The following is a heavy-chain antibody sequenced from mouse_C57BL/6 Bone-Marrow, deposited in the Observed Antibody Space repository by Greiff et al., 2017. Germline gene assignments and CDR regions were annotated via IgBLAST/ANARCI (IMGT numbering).Heavy chain of an antibody. CDR2: INPNYGTT. CDR1: GYSFTDYN. V-gene: IGHV1-39*01. Sequence: QLVESGPELVKPGASVKISCKASGYSFTDYNMNWVKQSNGKSLEWIGVINPNYGTTSYNQKFKGKATLTVDQSSSTAYMQLNSLTSEDSAVYYCARGGQLGYYYAMDYWGQGTSVTVSS. J-gene: IGHJ4*01. CDR3: ARGGQLGYYYAMDY. D-gene: IGHD4-1*02.